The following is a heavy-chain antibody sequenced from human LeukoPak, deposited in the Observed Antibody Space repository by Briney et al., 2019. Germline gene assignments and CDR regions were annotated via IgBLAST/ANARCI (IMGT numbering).Heavy chain of an antibody. Sequence: GGSLRLSCAASGFTFSSYWMNWARQAPGKGLEWVASIYHNGNVNYYVDSVKGRFTISRANSKNTLNLRMNSLRAEDTAVYYCAKDLGGSSPRGYYYGMDVWGQGTTVTVSS. CDR1: GFTFSSYW. J-gene: IGHJ6*02. CDR3: AKDLGGSSPRGYYYGMDV. CDR2: IYHNGNVN. V-gene: IGHV3-7*03. D-gene: IGHD1-26*01.